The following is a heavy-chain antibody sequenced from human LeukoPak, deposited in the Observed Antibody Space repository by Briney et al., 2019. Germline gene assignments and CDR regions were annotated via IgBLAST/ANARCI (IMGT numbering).Heavy chain of an antibody. V-gene: IGHV3-23*01. CDR1: GFTFRDFS. Sequence: GGSLRLSCAASGFTFRDFSMSWVRQAPGKGLEWVSNIRNNGGDTYYTDSVKGRFTISRDNTKNTLYLEMNSLRAGDTAVYYCAKGGYTTWFDPWGQGTLVTVSS. CDR2: IRNNGGDT. D-gene: IGHD2-15*01. CDR3: AKGGYTTWFDP. J-gene: IGHJ5*02.